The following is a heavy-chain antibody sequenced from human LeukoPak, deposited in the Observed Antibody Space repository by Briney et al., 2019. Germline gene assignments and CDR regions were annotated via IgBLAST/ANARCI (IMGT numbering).Heavy chain of an antibody. D-gene: IGHD4/OR15-4a*01. Sequence: PGGSLRLSCAASGFTFSNSWMSWLRQTPEKGLERVANMSPDGTEKYYVDSVKGRFTISRDNAKNSLYLQMNSLRAEDTAVYSCARRTNYLAFDYWGQGTLVTVSS. CDR1: GFTFSNSW. V-gene: IGHV3-7*01. CDR3: ARRTNYLAFDY. J-gene: IGHJ4*02. CDR2: MSPDGTEK.